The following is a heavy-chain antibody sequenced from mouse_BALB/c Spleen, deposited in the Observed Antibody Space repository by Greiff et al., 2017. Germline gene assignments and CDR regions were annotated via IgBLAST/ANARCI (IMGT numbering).Heavy chain of an antibody. D-gene: IGHD3-3*01. Sequence: DVMLVESGGGLVKPGGSLKLSCAASGFTFSSYAMSWVRQTPEKRLEWVASISSGGSTYYPDSVKGRFTISRDNARNILYLQMSSLRSEDTAMYYCARERDPYFDYWGQGTTLTVSS. CDR3: ARERDPYFDY. CDR1: GFTFSSYA. V-gene: IGHV5-6-5*01. J-gene: IGHJ2*01. CDR2: ISSGGST.